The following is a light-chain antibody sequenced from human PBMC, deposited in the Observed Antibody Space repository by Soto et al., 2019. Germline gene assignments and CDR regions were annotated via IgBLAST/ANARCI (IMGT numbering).Light chain of an antibody. J-gene: IGKJ3*01. CDR1: QSVSNSN. CDR3: QQYGSSPCT. Sequence: EIVLTQSPGTLSLSPGERATLSCRASQSVSNSNLAWYQQKPGQAPRLLIYGASSRATGIPDRFSGSGSGADFTLTISRLEPEDFAAYYCQQYGSSPCTFGPGTKVDIK. V-gene: IGKV3-20*01. CDR2: GAS.